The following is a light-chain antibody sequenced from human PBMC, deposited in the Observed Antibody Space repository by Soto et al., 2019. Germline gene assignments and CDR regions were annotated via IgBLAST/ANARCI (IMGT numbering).Light chain of an antibody. Sequence: DIQMTQSPSSLSTSVGDRVTITCRASQSISSYLNWYQQKPGKAPKLLIYAASVLQSGVPSRFSGSGSGTDFTLNISSLQPEDFATYYCQQRYSTPRTFGQGTKLEIK. J-gene: IGKJ2*01. CDR3: QQRYSTPRT. CDR2: AAS. V-gene: IGKV1-39*01. CDR1: QSISSY.